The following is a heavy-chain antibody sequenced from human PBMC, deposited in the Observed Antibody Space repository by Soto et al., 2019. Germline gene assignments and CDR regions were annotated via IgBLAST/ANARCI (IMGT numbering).Heavy chain of an antibody. D-gene: IGHD3-10*01. Sequence: SETLSLTCAVSGYSISSGYYWGWIRQPPGKGLEWIGSIYHSGSTYYNPSLKSRVTISVDTSKNQFSLKLSSVTAADTAVYYCARGQGSWVSYYYYGMDVWGQGTTVTVSS. CDR1: GYSISSGYY. V-gene: IGHV4-38-2*01. J-gene: IGHJ6*02. CDR2: IYHSGST. CDR3: ARGQGSWVSYYYYGMDV.